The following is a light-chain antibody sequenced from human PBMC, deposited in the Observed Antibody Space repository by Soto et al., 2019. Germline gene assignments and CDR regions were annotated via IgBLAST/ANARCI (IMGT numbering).Light chain of an antibody. V-gene: IGKV4-1*01. CDR2: WAS. J-gene: IGKJ3*01. CDR1: RSVLSSSNNKNF. CDR3: QQYYSSPFT. Sequence: DIVMTQSPGSLAVSLGERATVNCRSSRSVLSSSNNKNFLAWCQQKAGQPPRLLIYWASTRQSGVPDRFSGSGSGTDFTLTISSLQAEDVAVYYCQQYYSSPFTFGPGTKVDI.